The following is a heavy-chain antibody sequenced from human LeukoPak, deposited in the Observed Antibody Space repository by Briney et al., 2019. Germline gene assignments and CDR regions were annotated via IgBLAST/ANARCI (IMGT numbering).Heavy chain of an antibody. CDR3: ARHARQYYDILTGYYNVDAFDI. V-gene: IGHV4-39*01. J-gene: IGHJ3*02. CDR2: IYYSGST. D-gene: IGHD3-9*01. CDR1: GGSISSSSYY. Sequence: SETLSLTCTVSGGSISSSSYYWGWIRQPPGKGLEWIGSIYYSGSTYYNPSLKSRVTISVDTSKNQFSLKLSSVTAADTAVYYCARHARQYYDILTGYYNVDAFDIWGQGTMVTVSS.